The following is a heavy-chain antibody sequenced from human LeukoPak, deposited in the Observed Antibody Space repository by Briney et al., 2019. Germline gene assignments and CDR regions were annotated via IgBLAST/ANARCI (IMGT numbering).Heavy chain of an antibody. CDR2: ISGSGDST. V-gene: IGHV3-23*01. CDR3: AKVFGMTRFDY. CDR1: RFTFNKSA. D-gene: IGHD3-10*01. Sequence: GGSLRLSCAASRFTFNKSAMSWVRQAPGKGLEWVSAISGSGDSTYYADSVKGRFTISRDNSKNTMYMQMNSLRAEDTAVYYCAKVFGMTRFDYWGQGTLVTVSS. J-gene: IGHJ4*02.